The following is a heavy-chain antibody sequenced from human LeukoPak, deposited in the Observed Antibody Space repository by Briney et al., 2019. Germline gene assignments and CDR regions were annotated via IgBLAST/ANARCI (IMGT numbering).Heavy chain of an antibody. D-gene: IGHD6-19*01. CDR3: ARDSSAPRSYFALDV. J-gene: IGHJ6*01. CDR1: GGSFSGYY. V-gene: IGHV4-34*01. CDR2: INHSGST. Sequence: PSETLSLTCAVCGGSFSGYYWSWIRQPPGKGLEWIGEINHSGSTNYNPSLLGRVTISLDKSAKQVSLRLTSVTAADTAIYYCARDSSAPRSYFALDVWGQGTTATVSS.